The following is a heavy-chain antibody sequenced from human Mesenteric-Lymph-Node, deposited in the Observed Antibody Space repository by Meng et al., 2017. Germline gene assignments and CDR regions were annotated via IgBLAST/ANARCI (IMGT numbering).Heavy chain of an antibody. J-gene: IGHJ5*02. CDR1: GFNFGDYY. V-gene: IGHV3-11*04. Sequence: GESLKISCAASGFNFGDYYMTWIRQAPGKGLEWISYISSGGTTIFYADSVKGRFTISRDNADKSLYLQMNSLRAEDTAVYYCARDRGYYDTSGYYYVGRIDPWGQGTLVTVSS. CDR2: ISSGGTTI. D-gene: IGHD3-22*01. CDR3: ARDRGYYDTSGYYYVGRIDP.